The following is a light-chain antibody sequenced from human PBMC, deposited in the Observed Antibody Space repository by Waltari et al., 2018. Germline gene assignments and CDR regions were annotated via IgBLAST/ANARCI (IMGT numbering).Light chain of an antibody. Sequence: QSVLTQPPSVSAAPGQQATISCPGSSSNIGKNDVCWYQQVPGTAPKFLIYDSYKRPSGIYSRFSGSKSGTSATLDVTGLQTGDEAVYYCGTWDDSLNSEVFGGGTKLTVL. CDR2: DSY. CDR1: SSNIGKND. J-gene: IGLJ3*02. V-gene: IGLV1-51*01. CDR3: GTWDDSLNSEV.